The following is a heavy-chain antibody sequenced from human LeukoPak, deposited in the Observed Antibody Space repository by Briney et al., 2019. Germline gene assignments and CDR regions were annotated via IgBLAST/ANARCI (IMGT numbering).Heavy chain of an antibody. CDR1: GGSISSGGYS. D-gene: IGHD3-10*01. CDR2: IYHSGST. J-gene: IGHJ4*02. Sequence: SQTLSLTCADSGGSISSGGYSWSWIRQPPGKGLEWIGYIYHSGSTYYNPSLKSRVTISVDRSKNQFSLKLSSVTAADTAMYYCAGGFHYYASGAFDYWGQGTLVTVSS. V-gene: IGHV4-30-2*01. CDR3: AGGFHYYASGAFDY.